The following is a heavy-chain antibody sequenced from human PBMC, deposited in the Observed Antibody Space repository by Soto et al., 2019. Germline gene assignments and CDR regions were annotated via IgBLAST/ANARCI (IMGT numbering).Heavy chain of an antibody. CDR1: GFTFSSYG. D-gene: IGHD2-15*01. CDR2: ISYDGSNK. Sequence: GGSLRLSCAASGFTFSSYGMHWVRQAPGKGLEWVAVISYDGSNKYYADSVKGRFTISRDNSKNTLYLQMNSLRAEDTAVYYCAKDLNGYCSGGSCYSLSGYWGQGTLVTVSS. V-gene: IGHV3-30*18. J-gene: IGHJ4*02. CDR3: AKDLNGYCSGGSCYSLSGY.